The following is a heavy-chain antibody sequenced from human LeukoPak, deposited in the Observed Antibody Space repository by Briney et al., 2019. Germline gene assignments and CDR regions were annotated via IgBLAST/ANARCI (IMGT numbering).Heavy chain of an antibody. CDR1: GFTFSSYG. CDR3: ARTPSVYYGSGNYFDY. Sequence: PGGSLRLSCAAPGFTFSSYGMHWVRQAPGKGLEWVTIIWSDGSNKYYADSVKGRFTISRDNSKNTLYLQMNSLRAEDTAVYYCARTPSVYYGSGNYFDYWGQGTLVTVSS. V-gene: IGHV3-33*01. CDR2: IWSDGSNK. J-gene: IGHJ4*02. D-gene: IGHD3-10*01.